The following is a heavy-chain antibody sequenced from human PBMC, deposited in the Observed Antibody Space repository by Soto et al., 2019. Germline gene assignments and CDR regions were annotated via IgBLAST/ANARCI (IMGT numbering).Heavy chain of an antibody. CDR2: ISGSGGST. CDR1: GFTFSSYA. D-gene: IGHD2-8*01. Sequence: GGSLRLSCAASGFTFSSYAMSWVRQAPGKGLEWVSAISGSGGSTYYADSVKGRFTISRDNSKNTLYLQMNSLRAEDTAVYYCAKGGYCTNGVCFYGMDVWGQETTVTVSS. CDR3: AKGGYCTNGVCFYGMDV. V-gene: IGHV3-23*01. J-gene: IGHJ6*02.